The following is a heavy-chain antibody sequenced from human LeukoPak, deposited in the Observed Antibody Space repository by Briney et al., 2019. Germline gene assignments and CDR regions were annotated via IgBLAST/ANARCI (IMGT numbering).Heavy chain of an antibody. CDR1: GFSLSTSGVG. CDR3: AHLTRFQTFGGVRGAFDI. Sequence: SGPTLVNPTQTLTLTCTFSGFSLSTSGVGVGWIRQPPGKALEWLALIYWDDDKRYSPSLKSRLTITKDTSKNQVVLTMTNMDPVDTATYYCAHLTRFQTFGGVRGAFDIWGRGTMVTVSS. CDR2: IYWDDDK. J-gene: IGHJ3*02. D-gene: IGHD3-16*01. V-gene: IGHV2-5*02.